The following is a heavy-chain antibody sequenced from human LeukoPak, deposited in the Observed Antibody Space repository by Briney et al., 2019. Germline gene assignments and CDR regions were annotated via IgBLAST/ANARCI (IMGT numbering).Heavy chain of an antibody. CDR2: INLSGST. CDR1: GGSFSGYY. CDR3: ARGRLTYCSGGSCYWGFDY. V-gene: IGHV4-34*01. D-gene: IGHD2-15*01. J-gene: IGHJ4*02. Sequence: KASETLSLTCAVYGGSFSGYYWSWIRQPPGKGLEWIAEINLSGSTNYNASLKSRVTISVDTSKNQFSLKLSSVTAADTAVYYCARGRLTYCSGGSCYWGFDYWGQGTLVTVSS.